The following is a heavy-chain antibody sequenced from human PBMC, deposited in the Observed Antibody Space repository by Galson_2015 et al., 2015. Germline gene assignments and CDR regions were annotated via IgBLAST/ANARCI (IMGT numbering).Heavy chain of an antibody. CDR1: GFIFSSYG. J-gene: IGHJ4*02. CDR3: ARGRESHDSSGNPPYFDY. V-gene: IGHV3-33*01. D-gene: IGHD3-22*01. Sequence: SLRLSCAASGFIFSSYGMHWVRQAPGKGLEWVAIIWYDGTNKKYVESVKGRFTISRDNSKNTLYLQMNSLRVEDTAVYHCARGRESHDSSGNPPYFDYWGQGTLVTVSS. CDR2: IWYDGTNK.